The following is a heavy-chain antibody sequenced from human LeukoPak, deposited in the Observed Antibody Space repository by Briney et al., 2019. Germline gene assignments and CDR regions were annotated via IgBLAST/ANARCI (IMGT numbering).Heavy chain of an antibody. Sequence: SVKVSCKASGGTFSSYAISWVRQAPGQGLEWMGGIIPIFGTANYAQKFQGRVTITADESTSTAYMELSSLRSEDTAVYYCARDNGGTAMAYYYYYMDVWGEGTTVIISS. V-gene: IGHV1-69*13. D-gene: IGHD5-18*01. J-gene: IGHJ6*03. CDR1: GGTFSSYA. CDR2: IIPIFGTA. CDR3: ARDNGGTAMAYYYYYMDV.